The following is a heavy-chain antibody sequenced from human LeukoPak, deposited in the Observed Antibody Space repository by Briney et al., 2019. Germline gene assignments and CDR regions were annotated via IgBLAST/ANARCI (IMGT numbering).Heavy chain of an antibody. J-gene: IGHJ4*02. D-gene: IGHD5-18*01. CDR3: ARDLGTYSYGFMDS. CDR1: GFTFSSYS. Sequence: GGSLRLSCAASGFTFSSYSMNWVRQAPGKGLEWVSSISSTNNYIYYADSVKGRFTISRDNAKNSLYLQMNSLRAEDTAVYYCARDLGTYSYGFMDSWGQGTLVTVFS. CDR2: ISSTNNYI. V-gene: IGHV3-21*01.